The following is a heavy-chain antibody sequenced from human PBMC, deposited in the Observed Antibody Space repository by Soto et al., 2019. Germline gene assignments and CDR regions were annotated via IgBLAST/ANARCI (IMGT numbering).Heavy chain of an antibody. V-gene: IGHV2-5*02. D-gene: IGHD6-19*01. CDR2: IYWDDDK. CDR1: GFSLSTSGVG. CDR3: ADGIAVTPLGGWFDP. J-gene: IGHJ5*02. Sequence: QITLKESGPTLVKPTQTLTLTCTFSGFSLSTSGVGVGWIRQPPGKALEWLALIYWDDDKRYSPSLKSRLTITKDTSKNQVVLTMTNMDPVDTATYYCADGIAVTPLGGWFDPWGQGTLVTVSS.